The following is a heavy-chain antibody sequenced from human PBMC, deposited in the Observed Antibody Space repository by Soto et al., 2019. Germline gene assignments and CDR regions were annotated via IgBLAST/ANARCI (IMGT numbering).Heavy chain of an antibody. J-gene: IGHJ4*02. CDR1: GGSISSGSYY. Sequence: PSETLSLTCTVSGGSISSGSYYWSWIRQTPGKGLQWIGQINHSGSAYYNPSLKSRVTISVHTSNSQFSLELSSVTAADTAVYYCARGLITGSHYSGGWYYFDSWGQGTQVTVSS. CDR3: ARGLITGSHYSGGWYYFDS. D-gene: IGHD6-19*01. CDR2: INHSGSA. V-gene: IGHV4-39*07.